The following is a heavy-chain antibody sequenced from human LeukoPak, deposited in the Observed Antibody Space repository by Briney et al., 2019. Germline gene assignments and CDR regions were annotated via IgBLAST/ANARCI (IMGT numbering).Heavy chain of an antibody. CDR2: IKQDGSEK. D-gene: IGHD3-22*01. CDR3: ARGIRDDGSAYRAFDI. V-gene: IGHV3-7*01. J-gene: IGHJ3*02. CDR1: GFTFSSYA. Sequence: QPGRSLRLSCAASGFTFSSYAMHWVRQTPEKGLEWVANIKQDGSEKYYLDSVKGRFTISRDNAKNSLYLQMNSLRVEDTAVYYCARGIRDDGSAYRAFDIWGQGTMVTVSS.